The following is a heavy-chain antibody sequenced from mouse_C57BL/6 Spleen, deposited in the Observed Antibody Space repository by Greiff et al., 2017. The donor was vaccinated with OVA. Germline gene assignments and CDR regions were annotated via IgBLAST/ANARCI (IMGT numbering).Heavy chain of an antibody. D-gene: IGHD3-2*02. V-gene: IGHV8-12*01. CDR1: GFSLSTSGMG. CDR2: IYWDDDK. J-gene: IGHJ4*01. Sequence: VKLMESGPGILQSSQTLSLTCSFSGFSLSTSGMGVSWIRQPSGKGLEWLAHIYWDDDKRYNPSLKSRLTISKDTSRNQVFLKITSVDTADTATYYCARREGDSSGYAMDYWGQGTSVTVSS. CDR3: ARREGDSSGYAMDY.